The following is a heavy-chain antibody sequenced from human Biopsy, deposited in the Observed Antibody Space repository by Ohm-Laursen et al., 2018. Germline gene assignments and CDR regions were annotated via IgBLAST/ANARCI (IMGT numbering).Heavy chain of an antibody. D-gene: IGHD3-22*01. J-gene: IGHJ5*02. CDR3: ARDYDTSGYYYVS. CDR1: GDSITRSY. V-gene: IGHV4-39*01. Sequence: SGTLSLTCTLSGDSITRSYWGWIRQPPGKGLEWIGSIFYRGSTHYKPSLKSRVNISVDTSKNQFSLKLNSVTAADTAVYYCARDYDTSGYYYVSWGQGTLVTVSS. CDR2: IFYRGST.